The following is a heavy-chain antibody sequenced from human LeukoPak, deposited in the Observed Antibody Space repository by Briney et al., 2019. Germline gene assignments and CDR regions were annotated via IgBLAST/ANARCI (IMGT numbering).Heavy chain of an antibody. Sequence: GGSLRLSCAASGFTFSSYGMHWVRQAPGKGLEWVAVISYDGSNKYYADSVKGRFTISRDNSKNSLYLQMNSLRAEDTALYYCAKDRGSSWYYFDYWGQGTLVTVSS. CDR1: GFTFSSYG. CDR2: ISYDGSNK. CDR3: AKDRGSSWYYFDY. V-gene: IGHV3-30*18. D-gene: IGHD6-13*01. J-gene: IGHJ4*02.